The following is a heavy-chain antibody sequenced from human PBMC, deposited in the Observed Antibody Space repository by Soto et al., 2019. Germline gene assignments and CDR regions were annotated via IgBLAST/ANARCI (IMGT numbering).Heavy chain of an antibody. CDR1: GGTFSSYA. J-gene: IGHJ6*02. Sequence: QVQLVQSGAEVKKPRSSVKVSCKASGGTFSSYAISWVRQAPGQGLEWMGGIIPIFGTANYAQKFQGRVTITADDSTSTAYMELSSLRSEDTGVYYCAREITIFGVVTTYYYYGMDVWGQGTTVTVSS. D-gene: IGHD3-3*01. CDR2: IIPIFGTA. V-gene: IGHV1-69*01. CDR3: AREITIFGVVTTYYYYGMDV.